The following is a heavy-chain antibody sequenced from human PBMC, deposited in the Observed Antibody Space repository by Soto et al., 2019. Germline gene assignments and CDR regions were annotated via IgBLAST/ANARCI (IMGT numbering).Heavy chain of an antibody. D-gene: IGHD3-22*01. CDR2: IVVGSGDT. J-gene: IGHJ3*02. CDR3: AADAYYYDSSGTDAFDI. Sequence: ASVKVSCKASGFTFTCSAVQWVRQARGQRLEWIGWIVVGSGDTNYAQKFQERVTITRDMSTSTAYMELSSLRSEDTAVYYCAADAYYYDSSGTDAFDIWGQGTMVTVSS. CDR1: GFTFTCSA. V-gene: IGHV1-58*01.